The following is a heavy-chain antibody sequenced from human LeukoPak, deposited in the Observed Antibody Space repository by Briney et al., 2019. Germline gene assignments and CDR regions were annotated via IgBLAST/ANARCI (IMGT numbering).Heavy chain of an antibody. D-gene: IGHD5-12*01. CDR1: GYSISSGYY. CDR3: ARVGSGYDLFDY. Sequence: SETLSLTCAVSGYSISSGYYWGWIRQPPGKGREWIGSIYHSGSTYYNPSLKSRVTISVDTSKNQFSLKLSSVTAADTAVYYCARVGSGYDLFDYWGQGTLVTVSS. V-gene: IGHV4-38-2*01. CDR2: IYHSGST. J-gene: IGHJ4*02.